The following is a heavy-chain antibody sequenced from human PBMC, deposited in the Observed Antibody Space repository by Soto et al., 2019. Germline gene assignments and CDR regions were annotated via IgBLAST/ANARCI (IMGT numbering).Heavy chain of an antibody. D-gene: IGHD6-6*01. V-gene: IGHV3-30*04. J-gene: IGHJ3*02. CDR1: GFTFSSYA. CDR2: ISYDGSNK. CDR3: ARGRMGYSSSSFAFDI. Sequence: GGSLKLSCAASGFTFSSYAMHWVRQAPGKGLEWVAVISYDGSNKYYADSVKGRFTISRDNSKNTLYLQMNSLRAEDTAVYYCARGRMGYSSSSFAFDIWGQGTMVTVSS.